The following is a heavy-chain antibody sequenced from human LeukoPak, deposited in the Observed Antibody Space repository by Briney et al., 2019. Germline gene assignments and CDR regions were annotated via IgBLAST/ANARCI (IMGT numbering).Heavy chain of an antibody. CDR2: INPNSGGT. V-gene: IGHV1-2*02. CDR3: ARDRISTGIAAN. Sequence: ASVNVSCKASGYTFTGYYMHWVRQAPGQGLEWMGWINPNSGGTNYAQKFQGRVTMTRDTSISTAYMELSRLRSDDTAVYYCARDRISTGIAANWGQGTLVTVSS. CDR1: GYTFTGYY. J-gene: IGHJ4*02. D-gene: IGHD6-13*01.